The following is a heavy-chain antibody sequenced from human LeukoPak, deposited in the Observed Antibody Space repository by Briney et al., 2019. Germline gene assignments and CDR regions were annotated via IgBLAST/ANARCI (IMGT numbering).Heavy chain of an antibody. Sequence: GGSLRLSRAASGFTFSSYSMNWVRQAPGKGLEWVSSISSSSSYIYYADSVKGRFTISRDNAKNSLYLQMNSLRAEDTAVYYCARDGYYGSGSYWRAFDIWGQGTMVTVSS. V-gene: IGHV3-21*01. CDR2: ISSSSSYI. CDR1: GFTFSSYS. CDR3: ARDGYYGSGSYWRAFDI. D-gene: IGHD3-10*01. J-gene: IGHJ3*02.